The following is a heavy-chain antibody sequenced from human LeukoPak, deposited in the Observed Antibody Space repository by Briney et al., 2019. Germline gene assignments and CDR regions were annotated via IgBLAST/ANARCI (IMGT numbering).Heavy chain of an antibody. Sequence: SETLSLTCAVYGGSFSGYYWSWIRQPPGKGLEWIGEINHSGSTNYNPSLKSRVTISVDTSKNQFSLKLGSVTAADTAVYYCARDPIAAAKNWFDPWGQGTLVTVSS. CDR2: INHSGST. V-gene: IGHV4-34*01. CDR1: GGSFSGYY. J-gene: IGHJ5*02. D-gene: IGHD6-13*01. CDR3: ARDPIAAAKNWFDP.